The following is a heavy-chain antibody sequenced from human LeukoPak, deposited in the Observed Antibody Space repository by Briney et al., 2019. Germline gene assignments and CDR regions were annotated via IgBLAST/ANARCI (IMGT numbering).Heavy chain of an antibody. CDR2: IYYSGIT. V-gene: IGHV4-59*01. CDR1: GGSISSVY. CDR3: ASGGYSGYAFDY. D-gene: IGHD5-12*01. Sequence: PSETLSLTCTVSGGSISSVYWSWIRQPPGKGLQWIGYIYYSGITKYNPSLKSRVTMSVDTSKNQFSLKLSSVTAADTAVYYCASGGYSGYAFDYWGQGTLVTVSS. J-gene: IGHJ4*02.